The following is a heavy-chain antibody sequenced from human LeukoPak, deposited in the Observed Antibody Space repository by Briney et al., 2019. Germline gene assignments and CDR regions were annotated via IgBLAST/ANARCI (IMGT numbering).Heavy chain of an antibody. CDR1: GFTVSSNY. Sequence: GGSLRLSCAASGFTVSSNYMSWVRQAPGKGLEWVSVIYSGGSTYYADSVKGRFTISRDNSKNTLYLQMNSLRAEDTAVYYCARGGGYSYGAIDYWGQGTLVTVSS. V-gene: IGHV3-66*01. CDR3: ARGGGYSYGAIDY. D-gene: IGHD5-18*01. CDR2: IYSGGST. J-gene: IGHJ4*02.